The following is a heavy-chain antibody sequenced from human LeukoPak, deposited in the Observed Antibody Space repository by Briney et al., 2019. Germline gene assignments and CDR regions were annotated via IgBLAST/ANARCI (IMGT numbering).Heavy chain of an antibody. J-gene: IGHJ5*02. CDR1: GYTFTGYY. CDR2: INPNSGGT. Sequence: ASVKVSCKASGYTFTGYYMHWVRQAPGQGLEWMGWINPNSGGTNYAQKFQGRVTMTRDTSISTAYMELSRLRSDDTAVYYCARARWNRDGYKYPDPWGQGTLVTVSS. D-gene: IGHD5-12*01. V-gene: IGHV1-2*02. CDR3: ARARWNRDGYKYPDP.